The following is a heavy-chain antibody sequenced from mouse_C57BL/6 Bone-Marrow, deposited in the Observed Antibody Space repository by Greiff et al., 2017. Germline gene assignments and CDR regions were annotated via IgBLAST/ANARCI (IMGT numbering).Heavy chain of an antibody. Sequence: QVQLQQSGAELVMPGASVKLSCKASGYTFTSYWMHWVKQRPGQGLEWIGEIDPSDSYTNYNQKFKGKSTLTVDKSSSTAYMQLSSLTSEDSAVYYGAREARELWFAYWGQGTLVTVAA. CDR3: AREARELWFAY. J-gene: IGHJ3*01. CDR2: IDPSDSYT. V-gene: IGHV1-69*01. CDR1: GYTFTSYW.